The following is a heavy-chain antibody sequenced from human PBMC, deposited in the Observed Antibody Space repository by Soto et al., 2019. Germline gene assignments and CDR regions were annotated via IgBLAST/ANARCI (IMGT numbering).Heavy chain of an antibody. CDR3: SRRSSVSPAEFFQH. D-gene: IGHD3-10*01. Sequence: QVQMVESGGGVVQSGRSLRLSCAASGFTFSSYGMHWVRQAPGKGLEWVAGILYDGSNKYYADSVKGRLTMSRDSSKNTVYLQMSSLRAEDTAVYYCSRRSSVSPAEFFQHWGQGTLVTVSS. CDR1: GFTFSSYG. CDR2: ILYDGSNK. V-gene: IGHV3-33*01. J-gene: IGHJ1*01.